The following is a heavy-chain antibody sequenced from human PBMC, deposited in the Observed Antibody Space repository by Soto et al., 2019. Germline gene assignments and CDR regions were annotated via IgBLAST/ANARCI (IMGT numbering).Heavy chain of an antibody. D-gene: IGHD3-22*01. V-gene: IGHV5-10-1*01. Sequence: PGESLKISCKGSGYSFAGYWITWVRQKPGKSLEWMGRIDPSDSQTYYSPSFRGHVTISATKSITTVFLQWSSLRAPDTAMYYCARQIYDSDTGPNFQYYFDSWGQGTPVTVSS. CDR3: ARQIYDSDTGPNFQYYFDS. CDR1: GYSFAGYW. J-gene: IGHJ4*02. CDR2: IDPSDSQT.